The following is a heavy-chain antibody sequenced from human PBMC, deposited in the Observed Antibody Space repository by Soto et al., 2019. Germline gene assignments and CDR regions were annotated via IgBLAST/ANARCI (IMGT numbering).Heavy chain of an antibody. CDR3: AKIPTGSGSSKFDY. V-gene: IGHV3-23*01. D-gene: IGHD3-10*01. Sequence: GGSLRLSCAASGFTFRTYAMNWVRQAPGKGLEWISAISVSGSFTHYADSVRGRFTISRDNSQNQLYLQMNNLRGDDTAMYYCAKIPTGSGSSKFDYWGQGIQVTVSS. CDR2: ISVSGSFT. J-gene: IGHJ4*02. CDR1: GFTFRTYA.